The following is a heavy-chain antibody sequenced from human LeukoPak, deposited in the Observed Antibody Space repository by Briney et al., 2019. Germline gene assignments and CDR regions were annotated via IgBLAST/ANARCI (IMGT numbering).Heavy chain of an antibody. J-gene: IGHJ4*02. D-gene: IGHD6-13*01. CDR1: GGSISNYY. CDR3: ARIPSGQQLAFDS. Sequence: SETLSLTCTVSGGSISNYYWSWIRQPPGKGLEWIGYIYYSGSTNYNPSLKSRVTMSVDTSKNQFSLKLSSVTAADTAVYYCARIPSGQQLAFDSWGQGTRVTVSS. CDR2: IYYSGST. V-gene: IGHV4-59*01.